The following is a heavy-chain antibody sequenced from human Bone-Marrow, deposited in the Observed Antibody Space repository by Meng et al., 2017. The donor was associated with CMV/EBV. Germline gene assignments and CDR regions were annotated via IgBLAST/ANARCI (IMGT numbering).Heavy chain of an antibody. CDR2: IYWNDDK. CDR1: GFSLSTSGVG. V-gene: IGHV2-5*01. J-gene: IGHJ3*01. CDR3: ASVGGYCSSTSCPLDAFDL. D-gene: IGHD2-2*01. Sequence: SGPTLVKPTQTLTLTCTFSGFSLSTSGVGVGWIRQPPGKALEWLALIYWNDDKRYSPSLKSRLTITKDTSKNQVVLTMTNMDPVDTATYYCASVGGYCSSTSCPLDAFDLWGQGTMVT.